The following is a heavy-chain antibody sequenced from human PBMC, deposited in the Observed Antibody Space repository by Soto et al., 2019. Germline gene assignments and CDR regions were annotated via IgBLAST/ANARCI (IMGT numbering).Heavy chain of an antibody. J-gene: IGHJ6*02. CDR3: ASSYYDFWSGSLFYGMDV. V-gene: IGHV4-34*01. Sequence: SETLSLTCAVYGGSFSGYYWSWIRQPPGKGLEWIGEINHSGSTNYNPSLKSRVTISVDTSKNQFSLKLSSVTAADTAVYYCASSYYDFWSGSLFYGMDVWGQGTTVTVS. CDR2: INHSGST. CDR1: GGSFSGYY. D-gene: IGHD3-3*01.